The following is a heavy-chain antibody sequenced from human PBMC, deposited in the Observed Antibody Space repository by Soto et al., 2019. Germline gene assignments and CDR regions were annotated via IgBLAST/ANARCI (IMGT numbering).Heavy chain of an antibody. CDR1: GFTFSSYA. J-gene: IGHJ5*02. D-gene: IGHD4-17*01. CDR2: ISGSGGST. V-gene: IGHV3-23*01. CDR3: ANTVQEAWFDP. Sequence: GGSLRLSCAASGFTFSSYAMSWVRQAPGKWLEWVSAISGSGGSTYYADSVKGRFTISRDNSKNTLYLQMNSLRAEDTAVYYCANTVQEAWFDPWGQGXLVTVYS.